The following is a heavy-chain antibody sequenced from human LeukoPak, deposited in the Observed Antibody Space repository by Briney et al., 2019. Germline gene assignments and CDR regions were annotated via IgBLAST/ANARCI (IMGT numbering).Heavy chain of an antibody. V-gene: IGHV1-2*02. J-gene: IGHJ5*02. CDR1: GYTFTGYY. CDR2: INPNSGGT. D-gene: IGHD2-2*01. Sequence: ASVKVSCKASGYTFTGYYMHWVRQAPGQGLEWVGWINPNSGGTNYAQKFQGRVTMTRDTSISTAYMELSRLRSDDTAVYYCARIPIVVVPAAQGDNWFDPWGQGTLVTVSS. CDR3: ARIPIVVVPAAQGDNWFDP.